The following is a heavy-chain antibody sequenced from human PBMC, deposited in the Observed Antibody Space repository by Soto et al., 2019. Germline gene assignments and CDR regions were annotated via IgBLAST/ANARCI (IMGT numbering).Heavy chain of an antibody. V-gene: IGHV3-23*01. J-gene: IGHJ4*02. D-gene: IGHD6-25*01. Sequence: VQLLESGGGLVQPGGSLRLSCAASGFTFSSYAMSWVRQAPGKGLEWVSAISGSGGSTYYADSVKGRFTISRDNSKNTLYLQMNSLRAEDTAVYYCAHYFYSSGYFDYWGQGTLVTVSS. CDR1: GFTFSSYA. CDR3: AHYFYSSGYFDY. CDR2: ISGSGGST.